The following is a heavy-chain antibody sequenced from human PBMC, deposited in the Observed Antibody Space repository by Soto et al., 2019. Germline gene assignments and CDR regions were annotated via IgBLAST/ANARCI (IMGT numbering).Heavy chain of an antibody. V-gene: IGHV1-69*01. CDR1: GGTFSSYA. Sequence: QVQLVQSGAEVKKPGSSVKVSCKASGGTFSSYAISWVRQAPGQGLEWMGGIIPIFGTANYAQKFQGRVTITADESTSTAYMELSSLRSEDTAVYYCASSDRPITMVRGVMSNYYYGMDVWGQGTMVTVSS. J-gene: IGHJ6*02. D-gene: IGHD3-10*01. CDR3: ASSDRPITMVRGVMSNYYYGMDV. CDR2: IIPIFGTA.